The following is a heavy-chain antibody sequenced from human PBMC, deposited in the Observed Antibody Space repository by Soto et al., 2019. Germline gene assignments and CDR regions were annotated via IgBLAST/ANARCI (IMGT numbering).Heavy chain of an antibody. CDR2: IYPGDSDT. J-gene: IGHJ4*02. V-gene: IGHV5-51*01. Sequence: GESLKISCKGTGYSFTSYWIGWGRQIPCKCLEWVGSIYPGDSDTRYSPSFQGQVTISADKSISTAYLQWSSLKASDTAIYYCARSPSPLNIVVVVAATYFDYWGQGTLVTDSS. CDR3: ARSPSPLNIVVVVAATYFDY. D-gene: IGHD2-15*01. CDR1: GYSFTSYW.